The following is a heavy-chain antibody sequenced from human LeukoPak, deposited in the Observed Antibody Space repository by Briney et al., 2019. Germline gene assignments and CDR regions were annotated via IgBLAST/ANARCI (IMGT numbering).Heavy chain of an antibody. V-gene: IGHV3-11*04. CDR1: GFTFSDYY. Sequence: GGSLRLSCVASGFTFSDYYMSWIRQAPGKGPEWVSYISSSGSTIYYADSVKGRFTISRDNAKNSLDLQMNSLRAEDTAVYYCARDYGGSSPFDYWGQGTLVTVSS. D-gene: IGHD4-23*01. J-gene: IGHJ4*02. CDR3: ARDYGGSSPFDY. CDR2: ISSSGSTI.